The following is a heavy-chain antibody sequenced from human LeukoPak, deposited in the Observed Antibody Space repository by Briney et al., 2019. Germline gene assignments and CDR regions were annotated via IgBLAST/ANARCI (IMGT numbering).Heavy chain of an antibody. CDR1: GYTFTSYY. Sequence: GASVKVSCKASGYTFTSYYMHWVRQAPGQGLEWMGIINPSGGSTSYAQKFQGRVTITADKSTSTAYMELSSLRSEDTAVYYCARVYYYGSGSYDYWGQGTLVTVSS. CDR2: INPSGGST. J-gene: IGHJ4*02. D-gene: IGHD3-10*01. CDR3: ARVYYYGSGSYDY. V-gene: IGHV1-46*01.